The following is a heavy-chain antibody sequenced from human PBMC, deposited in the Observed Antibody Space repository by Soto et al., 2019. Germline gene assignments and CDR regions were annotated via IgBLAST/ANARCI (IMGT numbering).Heavy chain of an antibody. CDR1: GDSISSINW. J-gene: IGHJ4*02. CDR2: ISHSGST. V-gene: IGHV4-4*02. Sequence: QVQLQESGPGLVKPSGTLSLTCAVSGDSISSINWWNWVRQPPGKGLEWMGEISHSGSTNYNPSFKSLVTISVDKSKNQFPLKLTSVTAADTAVYYCARGSDSGAFDYVDYWGQGTLVTVSS. D-gene: IGHD2-15*01. CDR3: ARGSDSGAFDYVDY.